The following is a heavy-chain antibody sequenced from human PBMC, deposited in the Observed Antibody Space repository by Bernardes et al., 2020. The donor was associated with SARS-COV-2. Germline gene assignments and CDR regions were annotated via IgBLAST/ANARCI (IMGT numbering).Heavy chain of an antibody. CDR2: IGTAGDT. D-gene: IGHD1-1*01. CDR1: GFTFSSYD. CDR3: ARGGTGTTYYYYYGMDV. Sequence: GGSLRLSCAASGFTFSSYDMHWVRQATGQGLEWVSAIGTAGDTYYPGSVKGRFTISRENAKNSLYLQMNSLRAGDTAVYYCARGGTGTTYYYYYGMDVWGQGTTVTVSS. J-gene: IGHJ6*02. V-gene: IGHV3-13*01.